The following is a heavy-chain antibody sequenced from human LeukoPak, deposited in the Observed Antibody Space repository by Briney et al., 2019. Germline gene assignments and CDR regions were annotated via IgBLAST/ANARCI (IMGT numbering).Heavy chain of an antibody. CDR3: ASRRVMVRGVMLGY. Sequence: SQTLSLTCTVSGGSISSGDYYWSWIRQPPGKGLEWIGYIYYSGSTYYNPSLKSRVTISVDTSKNQFSLKLSSVTAADTAVYYCASRRVMVRGVMLGYWGQGTLVTVSS. V-gene: IGHV4-30-4*08. J-gene: IGHJ4*02. CDR2: IYYSGST. D-gene: IGHD3-10*01. CDR1: GGSISSGDYY.